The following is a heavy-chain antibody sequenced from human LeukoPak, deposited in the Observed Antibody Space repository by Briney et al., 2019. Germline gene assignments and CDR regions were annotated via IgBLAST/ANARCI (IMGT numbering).Heavy chain of an antibody. V-gene: IGHV4-34*01. CDR3: ARGITMVRGVITSFDY. J-gene: IGHJ4*02. CDR2: INHSGST. CDR1: GGSFSGYY. Sequence: SETLSLTCAVYGGSFSGYYWSWIRQPPGKGLEWIGEINHSGSTNYNPSLKSRVTISVDTSKNQFSLKLSSVTAADTAVYYCARGITMVRGVITSFDYWGQGTLVTVSS. D-gene: IGHD3-10*01.